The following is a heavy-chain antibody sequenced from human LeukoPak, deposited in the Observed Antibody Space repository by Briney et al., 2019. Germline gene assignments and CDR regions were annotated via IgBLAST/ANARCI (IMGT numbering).Heavy chain of an antibody. D-gene: IGHD3-22*01. J-gene: IGHJ4*02. V-gene: IGHV4-59*11. CDR3: ARGIARTYYSDTSGYAGADY. Sequence: SETLSLTCTVSGGSISSHYWSWIRQPPGKGLEWIGYIYYSGSTNYNPSLKSRVTISVDTSKNQFSLKLSSVTAADTAVYYCARGIARTYYSDTSGYAGADYWGQGTLVTVSS. CDR2: IYYSGST. CDR1: GGSISSHY.